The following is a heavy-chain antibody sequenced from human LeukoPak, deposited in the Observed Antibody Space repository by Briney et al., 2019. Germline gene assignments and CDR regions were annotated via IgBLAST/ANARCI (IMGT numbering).Heavy chain of an antibody. Sequence: GGSLRLSCLTSGFTFSTNAMSWVRQAPGKGLEWISGISGSGASTYYADSVTGRFTISRDNSRNTLYLQMNSLRGDDAAVYYCAKDVGKWESLHFFDYWGQGTLVTVSS. CDR1: GFTFSTNA. CDR2: ISGSGAST. V-gene: IGHV3-23*01. CDR3: AKDVGKWESLHFFDY. D-gene: IGHD1-26*01. J-gene: IGHJ4*02.